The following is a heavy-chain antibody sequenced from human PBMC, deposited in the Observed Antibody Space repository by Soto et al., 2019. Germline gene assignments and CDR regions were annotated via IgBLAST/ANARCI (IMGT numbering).Heavy chain of an antibody. Sequence: GGSLRLSCAASGFTFSSYGMHWVRQAPGKGLEWVAVISYDGSNKYYADSVKGRFTISRDNSKKTLYLQMNSLRAEDTAVYYCAKDLVRHSSKTPHYYYYMDVWGKGTTVTVS. J-gene: IGHJ6*03. CDR1: GFTFSSYG. CDR2: ISYDGSNK. D-gene: IGHD2-2*01. V-gene: IGHV3-30*18. CDR3: AKDLVRHSSKTPHYYYYMDV.